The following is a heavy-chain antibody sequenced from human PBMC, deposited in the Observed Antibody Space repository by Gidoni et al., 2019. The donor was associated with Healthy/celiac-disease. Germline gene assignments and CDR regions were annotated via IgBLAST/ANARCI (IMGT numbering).Heavy chain of an antibody. CDR1: VFSLSPSGVG. V-gene: IGHV2-5*02. CDR3: ARQIVVMGEYYFDY. J-gene: IGHJ4*02. CDR2: IYWDDDK. Sequence: QITLKESGPPLVKPTQTLPLPCPFSVFSLSPSGVGVGWIRQPPGKALEWLALIYWDDDKRYSPSLKSRLTITKDTSKNQVVLTMTNMDPVDTATYYCARQIVVMGEYYFDYWGQGTLVTVSS. D-gene: IGHD3-16*01.